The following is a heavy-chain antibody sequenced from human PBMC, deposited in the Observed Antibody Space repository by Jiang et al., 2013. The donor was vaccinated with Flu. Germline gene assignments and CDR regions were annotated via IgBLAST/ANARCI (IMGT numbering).Heavy chain of an antibody. Sequence: SGAEVKKPGSSVKVSCKASGGTFSSYAISWVRQAPGQGLEWMGRIIPILGIANYAQKFQGRVTITADKSTSTAYMELSSLRSEDTAVYYCAREAQGARDGYNSGDFDYWGQGTLVTVSS. D-gene: IGHD5-24*01. V-gene: IGHV1-69*04. CDR2: IIPILGIA. CDR1: GGTFSSYA. J-gene: IGHJ4*02. CDR3: AREAQGARDGYNSGDFDY.